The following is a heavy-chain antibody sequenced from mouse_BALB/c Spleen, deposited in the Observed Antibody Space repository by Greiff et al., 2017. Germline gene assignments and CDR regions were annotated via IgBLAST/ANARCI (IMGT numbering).Heavy chain of an antibody. V-gene: IGHV1-14*01. CDR1: GYTFTSYV. D-gene: IGHD2-13*01. J-gene: IGHJ3*01. CDR3: ARDWGDDLAWFAY. CDR2: INPYNDGT. Sequence: EVQLQQSGPELVKPGASVKMSCKASGYTFTSYVMHWVKQKPGQGLEWIGYINPYNDGTKYNEKFKGKATLTSDKSSSTAYMELSSLTSEDSAVYYCARDWGDDLAWFAYWGQGTLVTVSA.